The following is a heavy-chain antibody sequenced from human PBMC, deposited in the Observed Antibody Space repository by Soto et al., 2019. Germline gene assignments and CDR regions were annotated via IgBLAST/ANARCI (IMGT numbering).Heavy chain of an antibody. CDR2: IYYSGET. CDR1: GDSISRYY. Sequence: QVQLQESGPGLVKPSETLSLTCTVSGDSISRYYWSWIRLSPGKGLEWIGYIYYSGETNYNPSVKSRVTISVDRTKNQFSLKLSSGTAADTAVYYCARDQGGELLKGSGMDVWGQGTTVTVSS. D-gene: IGHD3-10*01. V-gene: IGHV4-59*01. CDR3: ARDQGGELLKGSGMDV. J-gene: IGHJ6*02.